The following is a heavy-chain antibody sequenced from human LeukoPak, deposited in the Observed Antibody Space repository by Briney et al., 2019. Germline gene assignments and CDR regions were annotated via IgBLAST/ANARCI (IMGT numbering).Heavy chain of an antibody. V-gene: IGHV3-21*04. CDR2: ISSSSSYI. D-gene: IGHD6-13*01. CDR3: AKSSSSWYGGAFDY. Sequence: GGSLRLSCAASGFTFSSYSMNWVRQAPGKGLEWVSSISSSSSYIYYADSVKGRFTISRDNAKNSLYLQMNSLRAEDTAVYYCAKSSSSWYGGAFDYWGQGTLVTVSS. CDR1: GFTFSSYS. J-gene: IGHJ4*02.